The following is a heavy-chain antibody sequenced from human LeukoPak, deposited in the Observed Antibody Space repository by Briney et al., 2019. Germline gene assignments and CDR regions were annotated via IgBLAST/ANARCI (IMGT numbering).Heavy chain of an antibody. V-gene: IGHV1-2*02. Sequence: GASVKVSCKASGYTFTGYYMHWVRQAPGQGLEWMGWINPNSGGTNYAQKFQGRVTMTRDTSISTAYMDLSSLRSDDTAVYYCARDRGNRGYSFNNWGQGTLVTVSS. CDR1: GYTFTGYY. D-gene: IGHD5-18*01. J-gene: IGHJ4*02. CDR3: ARDRGNRGYSFNN. CDR2: INPNSGGT.